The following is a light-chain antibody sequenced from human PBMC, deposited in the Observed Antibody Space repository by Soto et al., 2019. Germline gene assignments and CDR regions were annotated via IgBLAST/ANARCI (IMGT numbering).Light chain of an antibody. CDR3: QQLKTYPPP. J-gene: IGKJ1*01. Sequence: DIQMTQSPSSLSASVGDSVTITCRASQNIKTYLNWYQQKPGKAPNLLIYAASSLHSGVPSRFSGSGSGTDFTLTISCLQSEDFATYYCQQLKTYPPPFGQGTKVDIK. CDR2: AAS. V-gene: IGKV1-39*01. CDR1: QNIKTY.